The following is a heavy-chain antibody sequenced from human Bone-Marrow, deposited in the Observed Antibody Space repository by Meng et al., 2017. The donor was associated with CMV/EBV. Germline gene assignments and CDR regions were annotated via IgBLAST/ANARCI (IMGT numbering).Heavy chain of an antibody. J-gene: IGHJ4*02. Sequence: CAASGFTLTAYTMTWFRQAPGKGLDGVSSISSSSAFIYYAHSVEGRFIISRDNARKSLYLQMNSLGADDTAVYYCAREAYGDYAVGYWGQGTLVTVSS. CDR2: ISSSSAFI. CDR3: AREAYGDYAVGY. V-gene: IGHV3-21*01. D-gene: IGHD4-17*01. CDR1: GFTLTAYT.